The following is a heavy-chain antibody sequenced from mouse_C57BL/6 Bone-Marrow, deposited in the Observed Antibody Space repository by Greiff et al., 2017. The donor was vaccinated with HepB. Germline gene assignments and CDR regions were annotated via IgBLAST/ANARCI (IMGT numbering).Heavy chain of an antibody. D-gene: IGHD2-3*01. CDR2: ISDGGSYT. Sequence: DVMLVESGGGLVKPGGSLKLSCAASGFTFSSYAMSWVRQTPEKRLEWVATISDGGSYTYYPDNVKGRFTISRDNAKNNLYLQMSHLKSEDTAMYYCAREEWLLSWFAYWGKVTLVTVAA. J-gene: IGHJ3*01. V-gene: IGHV5-4*03. CDR3: AREEWLLSWFAY. CDR1: GFTFSSYA.